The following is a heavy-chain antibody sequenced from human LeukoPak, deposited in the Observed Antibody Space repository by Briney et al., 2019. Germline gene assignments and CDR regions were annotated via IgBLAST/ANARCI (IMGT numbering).Heavy chain of an antibody. CDR3: ARPRGLSSGLDY. V-gene: IGHV3-53*01. Sequence: QSGGSLRLSCAASGFTVSTNYMSWVRQAPGKGLEWVSVIYSGGSTYYADSVKGRFTISRDNAKNSLYLQMNSLRAEDTAVYYCARPRGLSSGLDYWGQGTLVTVSS. CDR2: IYSGGST. D-gene: IGHD3-22*01. CDR1: GFTVSTNY. J-gene: IGHJ4*02.